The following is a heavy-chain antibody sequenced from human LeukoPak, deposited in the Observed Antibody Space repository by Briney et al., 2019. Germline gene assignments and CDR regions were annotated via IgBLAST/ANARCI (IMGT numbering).Heavy chain of an antibody. CDR2: ISSSGSTI. V-gene: IGHV3-48*03. Sequence: QSGGSLRLSCAASGFTFSSYEMNWVRQAPGKGLEWVSYISSSGSTIYYADSVKGRFTISRDNAKNSLYLQMNSLRAEDTAVYYCAKHSSGPNTQIDYWGQGTLVTVSS. CDR1: GFTFSSYE. D-gene: IGHD3-22*01. J-gene: IGHJ4*02. CDR3: AKHSSGPNTQIDY.